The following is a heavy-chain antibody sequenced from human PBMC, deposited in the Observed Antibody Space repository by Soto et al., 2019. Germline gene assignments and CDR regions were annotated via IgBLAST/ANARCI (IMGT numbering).Heavy chain of an antibody. J-gene: IGHJ4*02. D-gene: IGHD2-8*01. CDR3: ANGPVVYAPPQDY. CDR1: GFTVSSNY. V-gene: IGHV3-53*01. CDR2: IYSGGST. Sequence: PGGSLRLSCAASGFTVSSNYMSWVRQAPGKGLEWVSVIYSGGSTYYADSVKGRFTISRDNSKNTLYLQMNSLRAEDTAVYYCANGPVVYAPPQDYWGQGTLVTVSS.